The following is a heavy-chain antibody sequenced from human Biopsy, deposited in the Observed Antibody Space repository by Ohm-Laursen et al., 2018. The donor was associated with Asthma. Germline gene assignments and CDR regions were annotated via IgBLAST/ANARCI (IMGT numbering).Heavy chain of an antibody. D-gene: IGHD6-6*01. CDR3: AHTVSSRYDY. CDR2: IYWDDDK. CDR1: GFSLTQRGVG. Sequence: TQTLTLTRSFSGFSLTQRGVGVGWIRQAPGKALEWLAVIYWDDDKRYSPSLRGRLTITTDTSKRQVLLALTNVDPVDTATYFCAHTVSSRYDYWGQGTRVSVSS. V-gene: IGHV2-5*02. J-gene: IGHJ4*01.